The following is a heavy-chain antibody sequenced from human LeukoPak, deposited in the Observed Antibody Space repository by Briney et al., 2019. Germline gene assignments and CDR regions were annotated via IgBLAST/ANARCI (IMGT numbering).Heavy chain of an antibody. Sequence: GGSLSLLCAASGLPHSRYAMSWVRQAPGKGLECVSVTSESGGSTQYADSVKGRFTLHRDNSKNTLYPQMNSRGGEDTAVYYCAKGRWGLTINNFDIWGQGRMVTVSS. J-gene: IGHJ3*02. CDR3: AKGRWGLTINNFDI. CDR2: TSESGGST. D-gene: IGHD3-9*01. V-gene: IGHV3-23*01. CDR1: GLPHSRYA.